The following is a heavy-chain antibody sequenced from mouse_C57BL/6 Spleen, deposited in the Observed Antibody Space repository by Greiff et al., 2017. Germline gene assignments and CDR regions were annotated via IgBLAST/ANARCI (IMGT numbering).Heavy chain of an antibody. CDR3: ATDEDYDCWFAY. CDR1: GYSITSGYY. Sequence: ESGPGLVKPSQSLSLTCSVTGYSITSGYYWNWIRQFPGNKLEWMGDIIYDGSNTYNPSLKNRISITRDTSKNQVFLKLNSVTTEDAATYYCATDEDYDCWFAYWGQGTLVTVSA. V-gene: IGHV3-6*01. CDR2: IIYDGSN. D-gene: IGHD2-4*01. J-gene: IGHJ3*01.